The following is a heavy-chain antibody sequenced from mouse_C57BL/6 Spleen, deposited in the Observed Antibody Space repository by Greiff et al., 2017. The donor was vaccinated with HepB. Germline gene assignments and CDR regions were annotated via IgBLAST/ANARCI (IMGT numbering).Heavy chain of an antibody. Sequence: QVTLKECGPGILQPSQTLSLTCSFSGFSLSTFGMGVGWIRQPSGKGLEWLAHIWWDDDKYYNPALKSRLTISKDTSKNQVFLKIANVDTADTATYYCARAAGGNDYDWFAYWGQGTLVTVSA. CDR2: IWWDDDK. CDR1: GFSLSTFGMG. CDR3: ARAAGGNDYDWFAY. D-gene: IGHD2-4*01. J-gene: IGHJ3*01. V-gene: IGHV8-8*01.